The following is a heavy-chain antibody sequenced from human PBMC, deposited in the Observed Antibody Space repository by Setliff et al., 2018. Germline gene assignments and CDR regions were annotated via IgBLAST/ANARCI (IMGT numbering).Heavy chain of an antibody. J-gene: IGHJ4*02. CDR3: ARFAKCGGHCWNDY. V-gene: IGHV3-23*01. CDR2: ISGGADRT. CDR1: GFDYA. Sequence: GGSLRLSCVVSGFDYAMSWVRQAPGQRLEWVSSISGGADRTYYADSVEGRFTISRDNSKNIVYLQMNSLRAEDTAVYYCARFAKCGGHCWNDYWGQGTRVTVSS. D-gene: IGHD2-21*02.